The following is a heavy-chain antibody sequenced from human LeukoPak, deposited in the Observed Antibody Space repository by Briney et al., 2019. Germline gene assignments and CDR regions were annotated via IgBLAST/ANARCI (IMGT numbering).Heavy chain of an antibody. CDR3: ARVAYYGSGSYFDY. V-gene: IGHV4-4*02. CDR2: IYHSGST. Sequence: SGTLSLTCGVSGGSISSSYWWSWVRQPPGKGLEWIGEIYHSGSTNYNPSLKSRVTISMDKSKNQFSLNLSSVTAADTAVYYCARVAYYGSGSYFDYWGQGTLVTVSS. J-gene: IGHJ4*02. D-gene: IGHD3-10*01. CDR1: GGSISSSYW.